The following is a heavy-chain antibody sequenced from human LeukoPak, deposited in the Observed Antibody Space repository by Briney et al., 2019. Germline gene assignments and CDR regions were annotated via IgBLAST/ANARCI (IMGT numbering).Heavy chain of an antibody. CDR3: ASSRAGTWSYFDY. CDR2: INHSGST. J-gene: IGHJ4*02. V-gene: IGHV4-34*01. CDR1: GGSFSGYY. Sequence: SETLSLTCAVYGGSFSGYYWSWIRQPPGKGLEWIGEINHSGSTNYNPSLKSRVTISVDTSKNQFSLKLSSVTAADTAVYYCASSRAGTWSYFDYWGQGTLVTVSP. D-gene: IGHD3-10*01.